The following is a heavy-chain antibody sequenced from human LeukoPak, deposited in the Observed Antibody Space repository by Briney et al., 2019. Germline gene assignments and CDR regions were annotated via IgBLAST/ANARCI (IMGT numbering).Heavy chain of an antibody. Sequence: GGSLRLSCAASGFTFSSYAMHWVRQAPGKGLEGVAVISYDGSNKYYADSVKGRFTISRDNSKNTLYLQMNSLRAEDTAVYYCARGFRGLAYYYYGMDVWGKGTRSPSPQ. D-gene: IGHD3-10*01. CDR3: ARGFRGLAYYYYGMDV. CDR1: GFTFSSYA. J-gene: IGHJ6*04. V-gene: IGHV3-30*04. CDR2: ISYDGSNK.